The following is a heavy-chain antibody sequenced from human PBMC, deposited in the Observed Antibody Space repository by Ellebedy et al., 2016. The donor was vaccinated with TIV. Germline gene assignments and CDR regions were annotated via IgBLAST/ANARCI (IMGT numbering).Heavy chain of an antibody. CDR1: GGSXRSSNC. Sequence: MPGGSLRLSCAVSGGSXRSSNCWSLXXLPPGKVLEWIGEIYHSGSTNYNPSIKSRVTISVDKSKNQFSLKLSSVTAADTAVYYWSRYRYYYDSSGDIWGQGTMVTVSS. V-gene: IGHV4-4*02. CDR3: SRYRYYYDSSGDI. J-gene: IGHJ3*02. CDR2: IYHSGST. D-gene: IGHD3-22*01.